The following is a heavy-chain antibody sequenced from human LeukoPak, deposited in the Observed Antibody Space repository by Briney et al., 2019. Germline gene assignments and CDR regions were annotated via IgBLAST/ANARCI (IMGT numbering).Heavy chain of an antibody. CDR3: SKGRSSSVAATPGY. CDR2: ISYDGSNK. V-gene: IGHV3-30*04. CDR1: GFTFSSYA. Sequence: GGSLRLSCAASGFTFSSYAMHWVRQAPGKGLEWVAVISYDGSNKYYADSVKGRFTISRDNSKNTLYLQMNSLRAEDTAVYYCSKGRSSSVAATPGYWGQGTLVTVSS. J-gene: IGHJ4*02. D-gene: IGHD2-15*01.